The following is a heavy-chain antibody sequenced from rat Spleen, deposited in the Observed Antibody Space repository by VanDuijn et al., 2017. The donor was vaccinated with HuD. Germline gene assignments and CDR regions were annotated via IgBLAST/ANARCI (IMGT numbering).Heavy chain of an antibody. D-gene: IGHD1-8*01. V-gene: IGHV4-2*01. CDR2: INKDSSTV. CDR1: GFNFNDHW. J-gene: IGHJ2*01. Sequence: EVKLVESGGGLVQPGRSLKLSCAVSGFNFNDHWMGWVRQAPGKGLEWIGEINKDSSTVKYSPSLKEKFTISRDNAQNTLYLQMSKLGSEDTAIYYCVREERGVDFWGQGAMVTVTS. CDR3: VREERGVDF.